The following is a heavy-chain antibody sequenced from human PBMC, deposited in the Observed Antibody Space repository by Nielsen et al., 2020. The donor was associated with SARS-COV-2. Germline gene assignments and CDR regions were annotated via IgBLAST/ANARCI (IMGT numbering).Heavy chain of an antibody. CDR3: AYRRDPYYFDY. CDR2: IYWNDDK. Sequence: SGPTLVKPTQTLTLTCTFSGFSLSPSGVGVGWIRQPPGKALEWLALIYWNDDKRYSPSLKSRLTITKDTSKNQVVLTMTNMDPVDTATYYCAYRRDPYYFDYWGQGTLVTVSS. J-gene: IGHJ4*02. V-gene: IGHV2-5*01. CDR1: GFSLSPSGVG.